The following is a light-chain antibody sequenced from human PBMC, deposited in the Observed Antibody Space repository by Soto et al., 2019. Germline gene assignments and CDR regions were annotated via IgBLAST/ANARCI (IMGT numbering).Light chain of an antibody. CDR3: QQYNKWPLT. CDR1: QSVSSN. CDR2: GAS. J-gene: IGKJ4*01. V-gene: IGKV3-15*01. Sequence: EIVMTQSPATLSVSPGERATLSCRASQSVSSNLAWYQQKPGQAPRLLIYGASTRATGIPARFGGSGSGTEFTHTISSLQSEDFAVYYCQQYNKWPLTFGGGNKVEIK.